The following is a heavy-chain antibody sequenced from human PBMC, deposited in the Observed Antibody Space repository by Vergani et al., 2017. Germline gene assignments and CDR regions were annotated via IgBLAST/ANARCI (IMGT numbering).Heavy chain of an antibody. CDR3: ARSLVAGKGGY. Sequence: EVQMVESGGGLVKPGGSLRLSCVASGFTFSHYSMNWVRQAPGKGLEWISYISTTSDTIYYADTVRGRFTISRDNAKNSLYLEMNSLRVEETAVYFCARSLVAGKGGYWGQGTRVAVSS. J-gene: IGHJ4*02. CDR1: GFTFSHYS. CDR2: ISTTSDTI. D-gene: IGHD6-19*01. V-gene: IGHV3-48*01.